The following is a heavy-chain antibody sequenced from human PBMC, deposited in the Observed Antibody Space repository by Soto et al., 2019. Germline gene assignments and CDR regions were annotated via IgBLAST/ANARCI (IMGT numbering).Heavy chain of an antibody. D-gene: IGHD3-10*01. CDR2: ISAYNGNT. V-gene: IGHV1-18*01. CDR1: GDTFASFG. Sequence: ASVEVSCKXSGDTFASFGFSWVRQAPGQGLEWLGWISAYNGNTHYAQKVRDRVTLTTDTSTNTAYMELRSLTSDDTAVYYCARDQESITDRILQYWGQGTRVTVSS. CDR3: ARDQESITDRILQY. J-gene: IGHJ4*02.